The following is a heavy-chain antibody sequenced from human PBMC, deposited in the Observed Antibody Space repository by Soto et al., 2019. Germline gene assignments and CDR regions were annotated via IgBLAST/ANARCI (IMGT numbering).Heavy chain of an antibody. D-gene: IGHD2-21*02. CDR3: ARMGQVVVTAAPLGDDY. CDR2: INPSGGST. V-gene: IGHV1-46*01. CDR1: GYTFTSYY. J-gene: IGHJ4*02. Sequence: GASVKVSCKASGYTFTSYYMHWVRQAPGQGLEWMGIINPSGGSTSYAQKFQGRVTTTRDTSTSTVYMELSSLRSEDTAVYYCARMGQVVVTAAPLGDDYWGQGTLVTVSS.